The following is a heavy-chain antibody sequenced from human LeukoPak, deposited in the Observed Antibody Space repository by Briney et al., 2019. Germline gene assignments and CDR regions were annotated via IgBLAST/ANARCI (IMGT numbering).Heavy chain of an antibody. J-gene: IGHJ4*02. Sequence: PSETLSLTCAVYGGSFSGYYWSWIRQPPGEGLEWMGEINHSGSTNYNPSLKSRVTISVDTSKNQFSLKLSSVTAADTAVYYCARQSRRYYYGSGSYYKAFDYWGQGTLVTVSS. V-gene: IGHV4-34*01. CDR2: INHSGST. D-gene: IGHD3-10*01. CDR1: GGSFSGYY. CDR3: ARQSRRYYYGSGSYYKAFDY.